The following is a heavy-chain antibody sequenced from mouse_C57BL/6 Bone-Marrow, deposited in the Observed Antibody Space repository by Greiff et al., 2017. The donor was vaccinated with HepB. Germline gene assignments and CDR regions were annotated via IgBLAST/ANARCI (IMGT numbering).Heavy chain of an antibody. V-gene: IGHV1-69*01. Sequence: VQLQQPGAELVMPGASVKLSCKASGYTFTSYWMHWVKQRPGQGLEWIGEIDPSDSYTNYNQKFKGKSTLTVDKSSSTAYMQLSGLTSEDSAVYYCAREGGVVAHFDYWGQGTTLTGSS. CDR3: AREGGVVAHFDY. J-gene: IGHJ2*01. CDR2: IDPSDSYT. D-gene: IGHD1-1*01. CDR1: GYTFTSYW.